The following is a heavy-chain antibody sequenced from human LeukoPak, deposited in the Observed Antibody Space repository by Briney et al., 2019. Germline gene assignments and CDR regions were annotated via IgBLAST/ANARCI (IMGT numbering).Heavy chain of an antibody. CDR1: GFTFSTYW. V-gene: IGHV3-7*01. CDR2: IKQDGSEK. D-gene: IGHD6-13*01. CDR3: ARDSAGNDY. Sequence: PGGSLRLSSGASGFTFSTYWKSWVRQAPGTGQEWVANIKQDGSEKYYVDSVEGRFTISRDNAKNSLYPQMNSLRAEDTAMYYCARDSAGNDYWGQGTLVTVSS. J-gene: IGHJ4*02.